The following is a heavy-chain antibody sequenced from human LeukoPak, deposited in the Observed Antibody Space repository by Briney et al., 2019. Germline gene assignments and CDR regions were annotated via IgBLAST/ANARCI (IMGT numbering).Heavy chain of an antibody. D-gene: IGHD6-6*01. J-gene: IGHJ4*02. Sequence: KASETPSLTCAVYGGSFSGYYWSWIRQPPGKGLEWIGEINHSGSTNYNPSLKSRVTISVDTSKNQFSLKLSSVTAADTAVYYCARGRLTYSSSSSDFDYWGQGTLVTVSS. CDR3: ARGRLTYSSSSSDFDY. V-gene: IGHV4-34*01. CDR1: GGSFSGYY. CDR2: INHSGST.